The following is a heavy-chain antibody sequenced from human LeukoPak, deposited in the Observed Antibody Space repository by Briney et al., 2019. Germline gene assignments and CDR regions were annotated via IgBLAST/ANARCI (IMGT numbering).Heavy chain of an antibody. CDR2: IYSGGST. CDR1: GFTVSSNY. CDR3: ARVVVVITQHAYYYFGMVV. V-gene: IGHV3-53*04. J-gene: IGHJ6*02. D-gene: IGHD3-22*01. Sequence: GGSLRHSCAASGFTVSSNYMSWVPQAPGKGLEWVSVIYSGGSTYYADSVKGRFTISRHNSKHTLYLQMNSLRAEDTAVYYCARVVVVITQHAYYYFGMVVWGQGTTVTVSS.